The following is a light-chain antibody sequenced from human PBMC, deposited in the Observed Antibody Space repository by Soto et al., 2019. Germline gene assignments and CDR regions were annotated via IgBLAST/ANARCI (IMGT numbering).Light chain of an antibody. J-gene: IGLJ2*01. V-gene: IGLV2-14*01. CDR3: SSYASSNTQV. CDR1: SSDVGGYNY. CDR2: DVS. Sequence: QSALTQPASVSGSPGQSITVSCIGTSSDVGGYNYVSWYQQHPGKAPKLMIHDVSDRLSGVSNRFSGSKSGNTASLTISGLQSEDEAYYYCSSYASSNTQVFGGGTKLTVL.